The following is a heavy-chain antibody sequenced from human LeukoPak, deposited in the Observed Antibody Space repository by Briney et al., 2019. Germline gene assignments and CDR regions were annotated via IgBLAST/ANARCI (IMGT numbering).Heavy chain of an antibody. CDR2: IRYDGSYK. J-gene: IGHJ6*03. D-gene: IGHD3-22*01. CDR3: ARDGIDGDSSGYYPGDYYYYMDV. V-gene: IGHV3-30*02. CDR1: GFTFSSSG. Sequence: GGSLRLSCAASGFTFSSSGMHWVRQAPGKGLEWVTFIRYDGSYKYYADSVKGRFTISRDNAKNSLYLQMNSLRAEDTAVYYCARDGIDGDSSGYYPGDYYYYMDVWGKGTTVTISS.